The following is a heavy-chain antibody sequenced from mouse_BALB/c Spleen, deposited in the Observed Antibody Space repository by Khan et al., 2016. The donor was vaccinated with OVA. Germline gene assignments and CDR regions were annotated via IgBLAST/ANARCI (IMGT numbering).Heavy chain of an antibody. V-gene: IGHV3-2*02. CDR3: GYGYGGGFDY. CDR2: ISYSGNT. D-gene: IGHD1-1*02. J-gene: IGHJ2*01. Sequence: QLEESGPGLVKPSQSLSLTCTVTGYSITSDYAWNWIRQFPGNKLECMGYISYSGNTNYNPSLKSQISLTRDTSKNQIFLQLNSVTAEDSATYSYGYGYGGGFDYWGQGTTVTVSS. CDR1: GYSITSDYA.